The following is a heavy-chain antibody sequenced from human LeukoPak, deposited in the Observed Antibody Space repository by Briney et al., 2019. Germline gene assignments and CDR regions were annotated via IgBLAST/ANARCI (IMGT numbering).Heavy chain of an antibody. J-gene: IGHJ5*02. CDR1: GGSISNSNYY. CDR3: ARLSATSIRFDP. V-gene: IGHV4-39*01. CDR2: MYYGANT. Sequence: SETLSLTCTVSGGSISNSNYYWGWTRQPPGKGLEWIGSMYYGANTYHNPSLKSRVTISVDTSKNQFSLKLNSVTAADTAVYYCARLSATSIRFDPWGQGTLVTVSS. D-gene: IGHD1-26*01.